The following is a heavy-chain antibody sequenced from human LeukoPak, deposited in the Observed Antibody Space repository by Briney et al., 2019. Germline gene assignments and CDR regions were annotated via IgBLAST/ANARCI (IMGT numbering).Heavy chain of an antibody. Sequence: SETLSLTCTVSGGSISSYYWSWIRQPPGKGLEWIGRVYTSGTTNYNPSLKSRVTMSVDTSKNQFSLNLTSVTVADTAVYYCAREGTTRPLDYWGQGTLVTVSS. CDR1: GGSISSYY. V-gene: IGHV4-4*07. CDR3: AREGTTRPLDY. CDR2: VYTSGTT. J-gene: IGHJ4*02. D-gene: IGHD6-6*01.